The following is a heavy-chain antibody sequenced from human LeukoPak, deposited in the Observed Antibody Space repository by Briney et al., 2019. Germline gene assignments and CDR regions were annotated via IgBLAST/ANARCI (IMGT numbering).Heavy chain of an antibody. V-gene: IGHV4-59*01. CDR2: IYYSGST. CDR1: GGSISSYY. J-gene: IGHJ4*02. D-gene: IGHD6-13*01. Sequence: PSETLSLTYTVSGGSISSYYWSWIRQPPGKGLEWIGYIYYSGSTNYNPSLKSRVAISVDTSKNQFSLKLSSVTAADTAVYYCARVDSVAAAGTFDYWGQGTLVTVSS. CDR3: ARVDSVAAAGTFDY.